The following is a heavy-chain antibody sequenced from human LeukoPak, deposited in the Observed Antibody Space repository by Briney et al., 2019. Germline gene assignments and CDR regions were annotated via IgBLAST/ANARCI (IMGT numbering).Heavy chain of an antibody. V-gene: IGHV4-38-2*01. CDR2: IYHSGIT. Sequence: PSETLSLTCAVSGYSISSGYYWGWIRQSPGKGLEWIGNIYHSGITHYNPSLQGRITLSVDTSENQFSLNLSSVTAADTAVYYCTRFSTASSRPAYYWGQGTLVIVSS. CDR1: GYSISSGYY. D-gene: IGHD1-14*01. CDR3: TRFSTASSRPAYY. J-gene: IGHJ4*02.